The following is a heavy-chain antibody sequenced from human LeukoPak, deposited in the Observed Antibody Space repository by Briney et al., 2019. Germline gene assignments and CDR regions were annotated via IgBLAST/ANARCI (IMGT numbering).Heavy chain of an antibody. J-gene: IGHJ4*02. CDR3: AKGGLAAVFEY. CDR1: GGSIYSHY. CDR2: VYYSGDT. V-gene: IGHV4-59*11. D-gene: IGHD3/OR15-3a*01. Sequence: PSETLSLTCTVSGGSIYSHYWAWIRQPPGKGLEWIGCVYYSGDTNYNPSLKSRVTMSVDMSKNQFSLKLRSVTAADTAVYYCAKGGLAAVFEYWGQGALVAVSS.